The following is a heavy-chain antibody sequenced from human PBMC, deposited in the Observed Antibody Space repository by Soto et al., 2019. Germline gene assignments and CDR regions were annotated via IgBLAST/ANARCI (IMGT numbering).Heavy chain of an antibody. Sequence: KQSQTLSLTCAISGDSVSSNSAAWHWIRQSPSRGLEWLGRTYYRSKWYNDYAVSVKSRITINPDTSKNQFSLQLNSVTPEDTAVYYCARDRITMVRGVIENYFDYWGQGTLVTVSS. CDR2: TYYRSKWYN. CDR3: ARDRITMVRGVIENYFDY. V-gene: IGHV6-1*01. CDR1: GDSVSSNSAA. J-gene: IGHJ4*02. D-gene: IGHD3-10*01.